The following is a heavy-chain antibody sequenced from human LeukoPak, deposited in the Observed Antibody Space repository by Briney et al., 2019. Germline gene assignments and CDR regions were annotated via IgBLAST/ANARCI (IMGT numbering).Heavy chain of an antibody. CDR2: IIPIFGTA. Sequence: GASVKLSCTASGGTFSSYAISWVRQAPGQGLEWMGGIIPIFGTANYAQKFQGRVTITADESTSTAYMELSSLRSEDTAVYYCAREGSSGYYNWFDPWGQGTLVTVSS. D-gene: IGHD3-22*01. V-gene: IGHV1-69*13. CDR1: GGTFSSYA. CDR3: AREGSSGYYNWFDP. J-gene: IGHJ5*02.